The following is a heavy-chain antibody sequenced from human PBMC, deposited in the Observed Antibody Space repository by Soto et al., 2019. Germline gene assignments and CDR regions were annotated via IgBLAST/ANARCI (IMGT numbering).Heavy chain of an antibody. Sequence: GGSLRLSCAASGFTFDDYTMHWVRQAPGKGLEWVSLISWDGGSTYYADSVKGRFTISRDNSKNSLYLQMNSLRTEDTALYYCAKDIAPGGDYSVVYYYGMDVWGQGTTVTVSS. CDR1: GFTFDDYT. V-gene: IGHV3-43*01. CDR2: ISWDGGST. D-gene: IGHD4-17*01. J-gene: IGHJ6*02. CDR3: AKDIAPGGDYSVVYYYGMDV.